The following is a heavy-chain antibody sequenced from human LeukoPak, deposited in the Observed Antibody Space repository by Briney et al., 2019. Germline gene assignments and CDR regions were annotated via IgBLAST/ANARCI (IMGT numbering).Heavy chain of an antibody. CDR1: GYSISSGYY. CDR2: IYHSGST. CDR3: ARDEYSSSWPRIDI. J-gene: IGHJ3*02. V-gene: IGHV4-38-2*02. Sequence: SETLSLTCTVSGYSISSGYYWGWIRQPPGKGLEWIGSIYHSGSTYYNPSLKSRVTISVDRSKNQFSLKLSSVTAADTAVYYCARDEYSSSWPRIDIWGQGTMVTVSS. D-gene: IGHD6-13*01.